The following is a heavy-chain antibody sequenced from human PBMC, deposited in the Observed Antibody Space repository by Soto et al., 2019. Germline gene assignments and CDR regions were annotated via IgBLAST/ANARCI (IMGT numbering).Heavy chain of an antibody. CDR3: ARVRRIAVAGSDGNWFDP. CDR1: GGSISSSNW. Sequence: SETLSLTCAVSGGSISSSNWWSWVRQPPGKGLEWIGEIYHSGSTNYNPSLKSRVTISVDKSKNQFFLKLSSVTAADTAVYYCARVRRIAVAGSDGNWFDPWGKGTLVTVSS. D-gene: IGHD6-19*01. J-gene: IGHJ5*02. V-gene: IGHV4-4*02. CDR2: IYHSGST.